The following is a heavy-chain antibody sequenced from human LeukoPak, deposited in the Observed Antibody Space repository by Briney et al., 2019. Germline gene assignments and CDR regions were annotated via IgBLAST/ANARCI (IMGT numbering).Heavy chain of an antibody. CDR1: GFTFTSYS. CDR2: ISSSSSSI. CDR3: ARDRWTVTTPDNFDY. D-gene: IGHD4-17*01. J-gene: IGHJ4*02. Sequence: GGSLRLSCAASGFTFTSYSMNWVRQAPGKGLEWVSYISSSSSSIYYADSVKGRFTISRDNAKNSLYLQMNSLRDEDTAVYYCARDRWTVTTPDNFDYWGQGTLVTVSS. V-gene: IGHV3-48*02.